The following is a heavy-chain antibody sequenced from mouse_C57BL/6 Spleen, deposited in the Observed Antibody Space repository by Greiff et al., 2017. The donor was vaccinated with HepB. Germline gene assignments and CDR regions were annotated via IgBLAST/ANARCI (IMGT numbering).Heavy chain of an antibody. J-gene: IGHJ2*01. Sequence: EVQLQQSGAELVRPGASVKLSCTASGFNIKDDYMHWVKQRPEQGLEWIGWIDPENGDTEYASKFQGKATITADTSSNTAYLQLSSLTSEDTAVYYCTTGTTVVATDYWGQGTTLTVSS. CDR2: IDPENGDT. CDR3: TTGTTVVATDY. CDR1: GFNIKDDY. V-gene: IGHV14-4*01. D-gene: IGHD1-1*01.